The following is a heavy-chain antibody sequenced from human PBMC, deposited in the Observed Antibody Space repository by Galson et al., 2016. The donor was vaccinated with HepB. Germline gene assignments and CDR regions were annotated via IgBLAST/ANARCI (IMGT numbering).Heavy chain of an antibody. J-gene: IGHJ4*02. CDR1: GFNFSNYA. CDR3: ARADSRSYASKWSLDY. D-gene: IGHD3-16*01. V-gene: IGHV3-23*01. CDR2: ISGSSGST. Sequence: SLRLSCAGSGFNFSNYAMSWVRRAPGKGLEWVSGISGSSGSTYYADSVKGRFTISSDNSKNTLSLQRNSLRAEDTAVYYCARADSRSYASKWSLDYWGQGTLVTVSS.